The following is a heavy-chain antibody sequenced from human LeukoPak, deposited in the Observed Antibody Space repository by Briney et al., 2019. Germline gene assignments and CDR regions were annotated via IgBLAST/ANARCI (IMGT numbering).Heavy chain of an antibody. V-gene: IGHV3-23*01. CDR1: GFTFSSYA. CDR3: ATYVRGDFDY. D-gene: IGHD3-10*02. Sequence: GGSLRLSCAASGFTFSSYAMSWVRQAPGKGLEWVSTISGGGGSTWYADSVKGRFTISRDNSKNTLYLQLSSLRADDTAVYYCATYVRGDFDYWGQGTLVTVSS. CDR2: ISGGGGST. J-gene: IGHJ4*02.